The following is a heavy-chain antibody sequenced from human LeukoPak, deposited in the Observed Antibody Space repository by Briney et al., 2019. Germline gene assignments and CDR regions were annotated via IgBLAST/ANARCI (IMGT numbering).Heavy chain of an antibody. CDR2: ISRSGDAT. Sequence: GGSLRLSCAASGFTFINYAMSWVRQAPGKGLEWVSAISRSGDATYYADSVKGRFTISRDNSKKTLYLQMNSLRAEDTAVYYCAKADRGWGVITKDWGQGTLVTVSS. CDR1: GFTFINYA. CDR3: AKADRGWGVITKD. D-gene: IGHD3-10*01. V-gene: IGHV3-23*01. J-gene: IGHJ4*02.